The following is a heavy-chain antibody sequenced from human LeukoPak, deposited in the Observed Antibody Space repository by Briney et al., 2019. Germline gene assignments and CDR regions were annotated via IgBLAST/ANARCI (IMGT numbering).Heavy chain of an antibody. CDR2: IYYSGTT. J-gene: IGHJ3*02. CDR3: ARLSKQLTAGNPFDI. CDR1: GGSISNYY. D-gene: IGHD6-13*01. V-gene: IGHV4-59*08. Sequence: SETLSLTCTVSGGSISNYYWSWIRQPPGKGLEWIGYIYYSGTTNYNPSLKSRVTISVDTSKNQLSLTLNSVTAADTAVYYCARLSKQLTAGNPFDIWGQGTMVTFSS.